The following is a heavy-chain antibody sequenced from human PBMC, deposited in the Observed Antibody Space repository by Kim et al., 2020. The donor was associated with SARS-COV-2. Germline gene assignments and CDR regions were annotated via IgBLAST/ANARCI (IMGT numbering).Heavy chain of an antibody. CDR1: GFTFSSYS. Sequence: GGSLRLSCAASGFTFSSYSMNWVRQAPGKGLEWVSSISSSSSYIYYADSVKGRFTISRDNAKNSLYLQMNSLRAEDTAVYYCARDRRRYCSSTSCYEWVTWGQGTLVTVSS. CDR3: ARDRRRYCSSTSCYEWVT. CDR2: ISSSSSYI. J-gene: IGHJ4*02. D-gene: IGHD2-2*01. V-gene: IGHV3-21*01.